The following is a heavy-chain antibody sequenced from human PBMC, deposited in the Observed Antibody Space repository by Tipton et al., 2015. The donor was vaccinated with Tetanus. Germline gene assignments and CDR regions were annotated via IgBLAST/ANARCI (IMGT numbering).Heavy chain of an antibody. CDR2: INQDGSKK. J-gene: IGHJ4*02. CDR1: GFTFSNHW. D-gene: IGHD2-21*02. V-gene: IGHV3-7*04. Sequence: SLRLSCAASGFTFSNHWMTWVRQAPGKGLEWVANINQDGSKKYYVDSMKGRFTISRDNAKNSLYLQMISLRAEDTAVYSCARGMAEASNCGGDCYSDYWGQGTLVTVSS. CDR3: ARGMAEASNCGGDCYSDY.